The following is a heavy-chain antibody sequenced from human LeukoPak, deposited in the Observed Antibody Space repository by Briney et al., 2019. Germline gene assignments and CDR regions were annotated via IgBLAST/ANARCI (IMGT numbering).Heavy chain of an antibody. Sequence: PSETLSLTCTVSGGSISSSSYYWGWIRQPPGKGLEWIGYIYNSGSTNYNPSLKSRVTISVDTSKNQFSLKLSSVTAADTAVYYCARSIAVAGFNWFDPWGQGTLVTVSS. D-gene: IGHD6-19*01. CDR1: GGSISSSSYY. CDR2: IYNSGST. CDR3: ARSIAVAGFNWFDP. J-gene: IGHJ5*02. V-gene: IGHV4-61*05.